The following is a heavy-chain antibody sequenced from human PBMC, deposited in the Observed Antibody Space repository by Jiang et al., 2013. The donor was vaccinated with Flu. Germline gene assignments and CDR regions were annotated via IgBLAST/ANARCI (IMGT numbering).Heavy chain of an antibody. V-gene: IGHV4-38-2*01. CDR1: GYSISSGSY. CDR3: ARGGEGGGRFYFSDI. D-gene: IGHD2/OR15-2a*01. J-gene: IGHJ3*02. Sequence: LLKPSETLSLTCAVSGYSISSGSYWGWMRQPPGKGLEWIGSIFQSGSTYYNASLKSRVTISVDTSKKQISLKLSSVTAADTAVYYCARGGEGGGRFYFSDIWGQGTMVTVSS. CDR2: IFQSGST.